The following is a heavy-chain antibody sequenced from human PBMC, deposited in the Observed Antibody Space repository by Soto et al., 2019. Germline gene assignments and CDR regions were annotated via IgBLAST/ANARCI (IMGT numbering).Heavy chain of an antibody. CDR2: ISGGGSST. Sequence: PGGSLRLSCAASGFTFSNYAMSWVRQAPGKGLEWVSSISGGGSSTYYADSVKGRFTISRDNSKNTIYLQMNSLRAEDTAVYYCAKVPAYDYVWGTYYYFDYWGRGALVTVSS. CDR3: AKVPAYDYVWGTYYYFDY. V-gene: IGHV3-23*01. D-gene: IGHD3-16*01. J-gene: IGHJ4*02. CDR1: GFTFSNYA.